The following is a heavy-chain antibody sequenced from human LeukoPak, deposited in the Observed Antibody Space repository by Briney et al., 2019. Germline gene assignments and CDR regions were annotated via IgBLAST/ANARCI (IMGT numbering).Heavy chain of an antibody. J-gene: IGHJ4*02. CDR1: GFTFSSYW. CDR2: IKYDGSEI. V-gene: IGHV3-7*01. D-gene: IGHD3-16*01. CDR3: ARVPQVWKATYYFDY. Sequence: SGGSLRLSCAASGFTFSSYWMSWVRQAPGMGLEWVGNIKYDGSEIYYVDSVKGRFTISRDNAKNSLYLQMNSLRADDTAVYYLARVPQVWKATYYFDYWGQGTLVTVSS.